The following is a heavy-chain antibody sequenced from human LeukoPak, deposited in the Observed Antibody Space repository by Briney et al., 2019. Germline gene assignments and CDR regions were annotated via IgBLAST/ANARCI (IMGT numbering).Heavy chain of an antibody. CDR2: INSDGSNT. CDR3: ARGLNAVVAATFGY. D-gene: IGHD2-15*01. Sequence: PGGSLRLSCAASGFTFSSYWMHWVRQAPGKGLVWVSRINSDGSNTNYADSVKGRFTISRDNAKNTLYLQMNSLRAEDTAVYYCARGLNAVVAATFGYWGQGTLVTVSS. J-gene: IGHJ4*02. CDR1: GFTFSSYW. V-gene: IGHV3-74*01.